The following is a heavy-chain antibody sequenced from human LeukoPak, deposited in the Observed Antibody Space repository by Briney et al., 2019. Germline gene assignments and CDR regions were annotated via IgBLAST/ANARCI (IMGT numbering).Heavy chain of an antibody. J-gene: IGHJ6*03. CDR3: ARGHRWELQYYYYMDA. V-gene: IGHV4-39*01. CDR1: GGSISSSSYY. D-gene: IGHD1-26*01. Sequence: PSETLSLTCTVSGGSISSSSYYWGWIRQPPGKGLEWIGSIYYSGNTYYNPSLKSRVTISVDTSKNQFSLKLSSVTAADTAVYHCARGHRWELQYYYYMDAWGKGTTVTVSS. CDR2: IYYSGNT.